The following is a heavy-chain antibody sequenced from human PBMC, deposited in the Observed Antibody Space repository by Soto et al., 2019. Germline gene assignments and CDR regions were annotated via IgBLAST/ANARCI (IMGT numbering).Heavy chain of an antibody. Sequence: QVQLVQSGAEVKKPGASVKVSCKASGYTFTSYYMHWVRQAPGQGLEWMGIINPSGGSTSYAQKFQGRVTMTRDTSTSTVYMELSSLRSEDTAVYYCARDSALYSGSSSYDYYYGMDVWGQGTTVTVSS. CDR2: INPSGGST. CDR1: GYTFTSYY. V-gene: IGHV1-46*01. D-gene: IGHD6-13*01. J-gene: IGHJ6*02. CDR3: ARDSALYSGSSSYDYYYGMDV.